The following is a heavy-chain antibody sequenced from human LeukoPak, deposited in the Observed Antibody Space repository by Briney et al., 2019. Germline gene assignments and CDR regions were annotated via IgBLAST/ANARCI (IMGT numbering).Heavy chain of an antibody. CDR2: IYTSGST. CDR1: GCSMSSFY. V-gene: IGHV4-4*07. CDR3: ARGARGIAAAGTHYYYYYGMDV. Sequence: WEPLSLTCAVSGCSMSSFYWGWIRQPAGKGLEWIGRIYTSGSTNYNPSLKSRVNMSVDTSKNQFSRKLSSVTAADTAVYYCARGARGIAAAGTHYYYYYGMDVWGQGTTVTVSS. J-gene: IGHJ6*02. D-gene: IGHD6-13*01.